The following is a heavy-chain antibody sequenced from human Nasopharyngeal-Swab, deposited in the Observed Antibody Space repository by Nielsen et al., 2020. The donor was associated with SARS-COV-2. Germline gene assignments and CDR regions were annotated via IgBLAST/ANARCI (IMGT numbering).Heavy chain of an antibody. CDR3: ARETGDY. CDR2: ISGKSTYT. Sequence: WIRQPPGKGLEWISYISGKSTYTSYADSVKGRFTISRDNVKKSLYLQMNSLRAEDTAVYYCARETGDYRGQGILVTVSS. V-gene: IGHV3-11*06. D-gene: IGHD1-14*01. J-gene: IGHJ4*02.